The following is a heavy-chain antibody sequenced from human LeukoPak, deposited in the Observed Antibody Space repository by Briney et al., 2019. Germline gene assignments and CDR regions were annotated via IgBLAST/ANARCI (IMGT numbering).Heavy chain of an antibody. CDR2: ISAYNGNT. CDR3: ARGPYYYDSSGYYSLDY. V-gene: IGHV1-18*01. D-gene: IGHD3-22*01. CDR1: GYTFTSYG. Sequence: ASVKVSCKASGYTFTSYGISWVRQAPGQGLEWMGWISAYNGNTNYAQKLQGRVTMTRNTSISTAYMELSSLRSEDTAVYYCARGPYYYDSSGYYSLDYWGQGTLVTVSS. J-gene: IGHJ4*02.